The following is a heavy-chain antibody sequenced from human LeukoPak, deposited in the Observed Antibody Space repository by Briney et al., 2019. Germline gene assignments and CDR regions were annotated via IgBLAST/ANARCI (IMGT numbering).Heavy chain of an antibody. V-gene: IGHV3-21*01. CDR3: ASKVEMAPSGAWAFDI. CDR2: ISSTSSYI. D-gene: IGHD5-24*01. Sequence: PGGSLRLSCAASGFTFSNYGMNWVRQTPDKGLEWVASISSTSSYIYYTDSVRGRFTISRDNAKKSLYLQMNSLRAEDTAVYYCASKVEMAPSGAWAFDIWGRGTMVTVSS. J-gene: IGHJ3*02. CDR1: GFTFSNYG.